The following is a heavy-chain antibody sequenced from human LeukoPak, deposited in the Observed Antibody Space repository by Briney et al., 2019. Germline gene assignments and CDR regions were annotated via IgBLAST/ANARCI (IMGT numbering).Heavy chain of an antibody. CDR2: ISAYNGNT. V-gene: IGHV1-18*01. CDR1: GYTFTSYG. J-gene: IGHJ3*02. CDR3: ASAGIDRWELLTHAFDI. D-gene: IGHD1-26*01. Sequence: ASVKVSCKASGYTFTSYGFSWVRQAPGQGLEWMGWISAYNGNTNYAQKLQGRVTMTTDTSTSTAYMELRSLRSDDTAVYYCASAGIDRWELLTHAFDIWGQGTMVTVSS.